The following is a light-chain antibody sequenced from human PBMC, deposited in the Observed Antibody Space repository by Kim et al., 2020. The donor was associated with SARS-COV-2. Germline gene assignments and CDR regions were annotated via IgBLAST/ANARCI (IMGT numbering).Light chain of an antibody. CDR3: QQYHNLVS. J-gene: IGKJ5*01. V-gene: IGKV1-33*01. CDR1: QDITNY. Sequence: SASVGDRVTITCQASQDITNYLNWYQQKPGKAPKLLIYDASILEAGVPSRFSGSQSVTHFAFTITNLQPEDVATYYCQQYHNLVSFGQGTRLEIK. CDR2: DAS.